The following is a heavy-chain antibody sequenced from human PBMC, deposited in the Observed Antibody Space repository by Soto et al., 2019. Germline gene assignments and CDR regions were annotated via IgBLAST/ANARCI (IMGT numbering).Heavy chain of an antibody. J-gene: IGHJ4*02. Sequence: QVQLQQWGAGLLKPSETLSLTCAVYGGSFSGYYWSWIRQPPGKGLEWIGEINHSGSTNYNPSLKSRVTISVDTSKNQFSLKLSSVTAADTAVCYCAVPGIAAAEGIFDYWGQGTLVTVSS. V-gene: IGHV4-34*01. CDR2: INHSGST. CDR1: GGSFSGYY. CDR3: AVPGIAAAEGIFDY. D-gene: IGHD6-13*01.